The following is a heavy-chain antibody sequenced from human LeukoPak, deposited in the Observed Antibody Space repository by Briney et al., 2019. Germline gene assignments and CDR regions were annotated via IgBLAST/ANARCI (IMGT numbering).Heavy chain of an antibody. CDR3: ARSYRYGFDY. CDR2: VSYDGSNK. D-gene: IGHD5-18*01. Sequence: GGSLRLSCAASQFTFNNYLLHWVRQAPGKGLEWVATVSYDGSNKYYADSVKGRFTISRDNSKNTLDLQMNSLRAEDTAVYYCARSYRYGFDYWGQGTLVTVSS. V-gene: IGHV3-30*04. CDR1: QFTFNNYL. J-gene: IGHJ4*02.